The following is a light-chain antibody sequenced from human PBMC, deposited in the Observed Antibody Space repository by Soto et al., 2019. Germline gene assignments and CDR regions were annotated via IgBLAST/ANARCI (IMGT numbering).Light chain of an antibody. CDR1: NSYIGKNT. J-gene: IGLJ2*01. CDR3: AAWDDSLNGHVV. CDR2: SNN. V-gene: IGLV1-44*01. Sequence: QSVLTQPPSASGTPGQRLSISCSGNNSYIGKNTVNWYQQLPRTAPKLLIYSNNQRPSGVPDRFSGSKSGTSASLAISGLQSEDEADYYCAAWDDSLNGHVVFGGGTKLTVL.